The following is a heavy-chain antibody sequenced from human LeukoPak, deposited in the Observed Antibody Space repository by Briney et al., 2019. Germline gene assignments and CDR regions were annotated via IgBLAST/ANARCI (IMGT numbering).Heavy chain of an antibody. J-gene: IGHJ2*01. Sequence: SATLSLTCAVYTGSFSDYYWSLIRQPPGMVLQLIGKISHSGSTNYNPSLKSRVSISVDTSKNQFSLKLSSLNAADTAVYYCARGVAYDILTGPGYFDLWGRGTLVTVSS. CDR1: TGSFSDYY. D-gene: IGHD3-9*01. V-gene: IGHV4-34*01. CDR2: ISHSGST. CDR3: ARGVAYDILTGPGYFDL.